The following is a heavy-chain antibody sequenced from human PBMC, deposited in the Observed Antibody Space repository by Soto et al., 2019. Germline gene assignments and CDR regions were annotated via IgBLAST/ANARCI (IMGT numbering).Heavy chain of an antibody. J-gene: IGHJ6*02. CDR3: ARLPGPLVSVLYIYPLDARESPSDVDI. D-gene: IGHD2-21*02. Sequence: GGPNRVSWAASECTFVDYRRRWVRQATGKGLEWVAVISFDGSNKFYADSVKGRFTISKDNSQNTLYLQMNDLRHEDTAVYYCARLPGPLVSVLYIYPLDARESPSDVDIWGQGTTVTVSS. CDR1: ECTFVDYR. V-gene: IGHV3-30*04. CDR2: ISFDGSNK.